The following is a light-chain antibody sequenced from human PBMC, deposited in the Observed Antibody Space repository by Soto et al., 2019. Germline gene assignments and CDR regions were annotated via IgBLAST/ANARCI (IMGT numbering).Light chain of an antibody. CDR2: GAS. J-gene: IGKJ5*01. CDR1: QSVSSK. Sequence: EIVLTQSPGPLSLSPGERASLSCRASQSVSSKFAWYQQKPGQAPRLLISGASSRATGSPDRFSGRGSVTDVTLTISRLEPEDVAMYFCQEDGGSPITFGQGTRLDIK. CDR3: QEDGGSPIT. V-gene: IGKV3-20*01.